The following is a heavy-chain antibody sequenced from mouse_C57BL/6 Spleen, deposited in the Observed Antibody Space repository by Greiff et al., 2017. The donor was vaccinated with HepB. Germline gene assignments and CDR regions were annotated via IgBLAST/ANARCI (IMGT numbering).Heavy chain of an antibody. Sequence: QVQLQQSGAELVMPGASVKLSCKASGYTFTSYWMHWVKQRPGQGLEWIGEIDPSDSYTNYNQKFKGKSTLTVDKSSSTAYMQLSSLTSEDSAVYYCARGDGYYGGAWFAYWGQGTLVTVSA. CDR2: IDPSDSYT. CDR1: GYTFTSYW. D-gene: IGHD2-3*01. CDR3: ARGDGYYGGAWFAY. J-gene: IGHJ3*01. V-gene: IGHV1-69*01.